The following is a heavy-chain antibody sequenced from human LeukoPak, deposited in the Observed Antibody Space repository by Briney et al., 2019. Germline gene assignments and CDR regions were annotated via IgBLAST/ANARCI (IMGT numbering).Heavy chain of an antibody. Sequence: ASVKVSCKASGYTFNSYGISWVRQAPGQGLEWMGWISAYNGNTNYAQKLQGRVTITTDTSTSTAYMELRSLRSDDTAVYYCARDGAAASLKRLSRPNDWFDPWGQGTLVTVSS. D-gene: IGHD3-16*02. V-gene: IGHV1-18*01. CDR2: ISAYNGNT. CDR1: GYTFNSYG. CDR3: ARDGAAASLKRLSRPNDWFDP. J-gene: IGHJ5*02.